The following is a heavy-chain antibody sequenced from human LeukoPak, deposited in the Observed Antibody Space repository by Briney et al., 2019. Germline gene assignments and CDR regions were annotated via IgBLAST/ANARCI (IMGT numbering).Heavy chain of an antibody. CDR3: PTTYNIRYFDI. D-gene: IGHD3-9*01. J-gene: IGHJ4*02. CDR1: GFTFSSYV. CDR2: IWSDGSNK. V-gene: IGHV3-33*01. Sequence: GGSLRLSCAASGFTFSSYVMHWVRQAPGKGLEWVAVIWSDGSNKYYADSVKGRFTISRDNSKSTLYLQMSSLRAEDTAVYYCPTTYNIRYFDIWGQGTLVTVSS.